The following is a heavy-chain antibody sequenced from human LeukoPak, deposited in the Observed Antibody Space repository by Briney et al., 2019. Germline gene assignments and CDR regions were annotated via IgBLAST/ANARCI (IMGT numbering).Heavy chain of an antibody. CDR2: INSDGSRT. Sequence: GGSLRLSCAASGFTFSSYWMHWVRQAPGKGVVWVSRINSDGSRTIYADCGKGRFTSSRDKAKKTVYVQMNSLRAEDTAVYYCARDVAAAGSYNWFDPWGQGTLVTVSS. V-gene: IGHV3-74*01. CDR3: ARDVAAAGSYNWFDP. D-gene: IGHD6-13*01. CDR1: GFTFSSYW. J-gene: IGHJ5*02.